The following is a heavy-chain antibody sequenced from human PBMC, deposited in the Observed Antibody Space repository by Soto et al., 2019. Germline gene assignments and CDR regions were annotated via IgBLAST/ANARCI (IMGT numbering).Heavy chain of an antibody. D-gene: IGHD4-4*01. CDR3: AKEMTTVTRYGMDV. Sequence: PGGSLRLSCAASGFTFSSYGMHWVRQAPGKGLEWVAVISYDGRNKYYADSVKGRFTISRDNSKNTLYLQMNSLRVEDTAVYYCAKEMTTVTRYGMDVWGQGTTVTVSS. CDR1: GFTFSSYG. CDR2: ISYDGRNK. V-gene: IGHV3-30*18. J-gene: IGHJ6*02.